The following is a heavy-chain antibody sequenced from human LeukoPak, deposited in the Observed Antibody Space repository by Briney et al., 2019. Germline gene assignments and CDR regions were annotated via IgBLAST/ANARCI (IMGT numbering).Heavy chain of an antibody. CDR3: ARHGVVGATTDYFDY. J-gene: IGHJ4*02. V-gene: IGHV5-51*01. D-gene: IGHD1-26*01. Sequence: GESLKISCKGSGYSFTSYWIGWVRQMPGKGLEWMGIIHPGDSDTRYSPSFQGQVTISADKSISTAYLQWSSLKASDTAMYYCARHGVVGATTDYFDYWGQGTLVTVSS. CDR1: GYSFTSYW. CDR2: IHPGDSDT.